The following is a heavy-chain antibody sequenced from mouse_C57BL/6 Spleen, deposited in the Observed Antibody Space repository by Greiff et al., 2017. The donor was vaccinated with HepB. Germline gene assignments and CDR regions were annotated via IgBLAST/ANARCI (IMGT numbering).Heavy chain of an antibody. Sequence: QVQLKQSGPELVKPGASVKISCKASGYAFSSSWMNWVKQRPGKGLEWIGRIYPGDGDTNYNGKFKGKATLTADKSSSTAYMQLSSLTSEDSAVYFCAREPPFTTVVARYFDVWGTGTTVTVSS. D-gene: IGHD1-1*01. CDR3: AREPPFTTVVARYFDV. CDR2: IYPGDGDT. CDR1: GYAFSSSW. J-gene: IGHJ1*03. V-gene: IGHV1-82*01.